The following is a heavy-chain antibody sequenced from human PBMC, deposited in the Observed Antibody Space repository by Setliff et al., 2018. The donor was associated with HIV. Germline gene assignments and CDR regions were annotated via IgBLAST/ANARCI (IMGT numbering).Heavy chain of an antibody. V-gene: IGHV4-31*03. J-gene: IGHJ3*01. Sequence: LSLTCTVSSGSISSGTYYWSWIRQYPGKGLEWIGYIDYSGSAFYNPSLKSRITMSMDTSKNQFSLQLSSVTAADTAVYYCARIPWVATLWGGAFDLWGHGTMVTVSS. D-gene: IGHD5-12*01. CDR3: ARIPWVATLWGGAFDL. CDR2: IDYSGSA. CDR1: SGSISSGTYY.